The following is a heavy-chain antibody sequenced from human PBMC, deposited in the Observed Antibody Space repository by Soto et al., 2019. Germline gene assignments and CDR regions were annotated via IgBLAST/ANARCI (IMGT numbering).Heavy chain of an antibody. CDR2: IYYSGST. V-gene: IGHV4-59*01. J-gene: IGHJ3*02. CDR3: ARDKGYSYGFYDAFDI. Sequence: SETLSLTCTVSGGSISSYYWSWIRQPPGKGLEWIGYIYYSGSTNYNPSLKSRVTISVDTSKNQFSLKLSSVTAADTAVYYCARDKGYSYGFYDAFDIWGQGTMVTVS. D-gene: IGHD5-18*01. CDR1: GGSISSYY.